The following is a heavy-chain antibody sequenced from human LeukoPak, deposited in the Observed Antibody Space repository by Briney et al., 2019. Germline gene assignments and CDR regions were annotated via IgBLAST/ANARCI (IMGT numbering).Heavy chain of an antibody. CDR3: ARESYGDYGGPYYYYYMDV. CDR1: GYTFTSYY. Sequence: AASVKVSCKASGYTFTSYYMHWVRQAPGQGLEWMGIINPSGGSTSYAQKFQGRVTMTRDMSTSTVYMELSSLRSEDTAVYYCARESYGDYGGPYYYYYMDVWGKGTTVTVSS. CDR2: INPSGGST. J-gene: IGHJ6*03. D-gene: IGHD4-17*01. V-gene: IGHV1-46*01.